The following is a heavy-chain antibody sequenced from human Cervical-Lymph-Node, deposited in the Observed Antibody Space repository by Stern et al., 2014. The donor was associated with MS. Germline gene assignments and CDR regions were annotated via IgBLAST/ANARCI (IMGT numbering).Heavy chain of an antibody. Sequence: QVQLVQSGAEVKEPGSSVKVSCKASGGTFDTSALSWVRQAPGQGLEWVAGIFPVFGTATYAQKFKGRVTLSADESTRTDYLEVSSLKSEDTAVYYCARGPSSATWYKHALDVWGQGTTVIVSS. CDR3: ARGPSSATWYKHALDV. D-gene: IGHD1-14*01. V-gene: IGHV1-69*01. CDR2: IFPVFGTA. CDR1: GGTFDTSA. J-gene: IGHJ6*02.